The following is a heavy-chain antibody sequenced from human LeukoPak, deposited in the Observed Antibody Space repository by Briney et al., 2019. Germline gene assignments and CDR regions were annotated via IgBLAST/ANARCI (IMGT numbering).Heavy chain of an antibody. CDR2: ISWDGGST. J-gene: IGHJ6*03. CDR3: ASLAMALPHDRAYYYMDV. D-gene: IGHD5-18*01. V-gene: IGHV3-43D*04. CDR1: GFTFDDYA. Sequence: GGSLRLSCAASGFTFDDYAMHWVRQAPGKGLEWVSLISWDGGSTYYADSVKGRFTISRDNSKNSLYLQMNSLRAEDTALYYCASLAMALPHDRAYYYMDVWGKGTTVTVSS.